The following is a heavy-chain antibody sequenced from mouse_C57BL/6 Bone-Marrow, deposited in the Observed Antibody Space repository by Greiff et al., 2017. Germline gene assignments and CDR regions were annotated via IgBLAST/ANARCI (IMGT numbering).Heavy chain of an antibody. Sequence: QVQLQQSGAELVKPGASVKLSCKASGYTFTSYWMHWVKQRPGQGLEWIGMIHPNSGSTNYNEKFKSKATLTVDKSSSTAYMQLSSLTSEDSAVYYCASYDGYFYAMDYWGQGTSVTVSS. CDR1: GYTFTSYW. J-gene: IGHJ4*01. CDR3: ASYDGYFYAMDY. D-gene: IGHD2-3*01. CDR2: IHPNSGST. V-gene: IGHV1-64*01.